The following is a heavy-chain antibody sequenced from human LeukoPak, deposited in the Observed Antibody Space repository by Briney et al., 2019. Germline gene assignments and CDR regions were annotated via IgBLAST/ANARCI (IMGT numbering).Heavy chain of an antibody. CDR3: AKGLRSNRAVAGTDF. J-gene: IGHJ4*02. D-gene: IGHD6-19*01. CDR1: GFTFDDYA. CDR2: ISWNSGSI. V-gene: IGHV3-9*01. Sequence: GGSLRLSCAASGFTFDDYAMHWVRQAPGKGLEWVSGISWNSGSIGYADSVKGRFTISRDNAKNSLYLQINSLRAEDTALYYCAKGLRSNRAVAGTDFWGQGTLVTVSS.